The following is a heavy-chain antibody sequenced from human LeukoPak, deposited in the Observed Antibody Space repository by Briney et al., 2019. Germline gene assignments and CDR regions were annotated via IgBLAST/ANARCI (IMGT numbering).Heavy chain of an antibody. CDR1: GYTFTGYY. D-gene: IGHD2-15*01. Sequence: ASVKVSCKASGYTFTGYYMHWVRQAPGQGLEWMGWINPNSGGTNYAQKFQGRVTMTRDTSISTAYMELSRLRSDDTAVYYCARDSLAVGYCSGGSCSGGFDYWGQGTLVTVSS. CDR3: ARDSLAVGYCSGGSCSGGFDY. V-gene: IGHV1-2*02. CDR2: INPNSGGT. J-gene: IGHJ4*02.